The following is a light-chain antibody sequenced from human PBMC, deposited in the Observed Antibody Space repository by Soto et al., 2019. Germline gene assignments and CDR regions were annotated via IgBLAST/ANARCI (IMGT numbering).Light chain of an antibody. CDR1: QSVSSSY. CDR3: HQDYTRFT. CDR2: GAS. Sequence: PGDRVTLSCRASQSVSSSYLTWYQQKPGQAPRLLIYGASTSATSIPARFSGSGSGTDFTLTISSLLPEDFADYYCHQDYTRFTFGPGTKVDIK. V-gene: IGKV3D-7*01. J-gene: IGKJ3*01.